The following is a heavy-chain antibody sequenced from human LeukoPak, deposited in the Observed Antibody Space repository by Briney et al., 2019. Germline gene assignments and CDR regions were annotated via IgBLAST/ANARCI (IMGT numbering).Heavy chain of an antibody. D-gene: IGHD3-22*01. Sequence: PSETLSLTCTVSGGSISSSSYYWGWIRQPPGKGLEWIGSIYYSGSTYYNPSLKSRVTISVDTSKNQFSLKLSSVTAADTAVYYCARPDSSGYYFYFDYWSQGTLVTVSS. V-gene: IGHV4-39*01. J-gene: IGHJ4*02. CDR1: GGSISSSSYY. CDR3: ARPDSSGYYFYFDY. CDR2: IYYSGST.